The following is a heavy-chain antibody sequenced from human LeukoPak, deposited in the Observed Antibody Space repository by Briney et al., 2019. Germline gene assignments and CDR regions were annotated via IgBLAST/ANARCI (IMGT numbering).Heavy chain of an antibody. V-gene: IGHV3-7*01. CDR3: ARSGRGVDSFYFYMDV. D-gene: IGHD3-10*01. CDR2: IKHDGSEKQDGSEK. J-gene: IGHJ6*03. CDR1: GFTDSGLTFTSDW. Sequence: GGSLRLSCAGSGFTDSGLTFTSDWMSWVRQAPGKGLEWVANIKHDGSEKQDGSEKNYVDSVKGRFTISRDNAKNSLYLQMNSLRAEDTAAYYCARSGRGVDSFYFYMDVWGKGTTVTVSS.